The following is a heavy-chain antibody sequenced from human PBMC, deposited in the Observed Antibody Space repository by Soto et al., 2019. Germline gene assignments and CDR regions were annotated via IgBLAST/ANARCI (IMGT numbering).Heavy chain of an antibody. Sequence: PSETLSLTCTVSGGSISNGDYYWSWIRQYPGMGLEWIGDIQYTGNTYYNSSLRSRLIISVDTSKNQFSLWLRSVTAADTAMYYCARGGSGYNTWGQGTLVTVSS. D-gene: IGHD5-12*01. CDR3: ARGGSGYNT. CDR2: IQYTGNT. CDR1: GGSISNGDYY. J-gene: IGHJ4*02. V-gene: IGHV4-31*03.